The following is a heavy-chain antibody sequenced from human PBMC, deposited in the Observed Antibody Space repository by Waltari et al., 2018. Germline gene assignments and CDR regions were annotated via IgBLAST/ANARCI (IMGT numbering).Heavy chain of an antibody. CDR1: VGTFIRYA. J-gene: IGHJ3*02. V-gene: IGHV1-69*13. CDR3: ARAPPPPDDAFDI. Sequence: QVQLVQSSAELKKPGSSVQVSCKASVGTFIRYALSWVRQAPGQGLEWMGRIIPIFGTANYEQKFQGRVTITADKSTSTAYMELSSLRSEDTAVDYCARAPPPPDDAFDIWGQGTMVTVSS. CDR2: IIPIFGTA.